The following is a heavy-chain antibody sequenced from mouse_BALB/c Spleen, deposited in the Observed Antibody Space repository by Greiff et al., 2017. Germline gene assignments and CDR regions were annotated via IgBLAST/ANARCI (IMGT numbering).Heavy chain of an antibody. CDR1: GYTFTSYV. V-gene: IGHV1-14*01. J-gene: IGHJ3*01. D-gene: IGHD1-1*01. Sequence: VQLQQSGPELVKPGASVKMSCKASGYTFTSYVMHWVKQKPGQGLEWIGYINPYNDGTKYNEKFKGKATLTSDKSSSTAYMELSSLTSEDSAVYYCARSGGYYGSTWFAYWGQGTLVTVSA. CDR3: ARSGGYYGSTWFAY. CDR2: INPYNDGT.